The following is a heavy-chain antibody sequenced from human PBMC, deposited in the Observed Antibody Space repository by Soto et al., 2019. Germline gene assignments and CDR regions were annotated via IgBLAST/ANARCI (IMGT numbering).Heavy chain of an antibody. CDR2: IYHSGST. CDR1: GGSISSGGYS. Sequence: SETLSLTCAVSGGSISSGGYSWSWIRQPPGKGLEWIGYIYHSGSTYYNPSLKSRVTISVDRSKNQFSLKLSSVTAADTAVYYCASSKLPVGYYDFWSGSYGMDVWGQGTTVTVSS. CDR3: ASSKLPVGYYDFWSGSYGMDV. J-gene: IGHJ6*02. V-gene: IGHV4-30-2*01. D-gene: IGHD3-3*01.